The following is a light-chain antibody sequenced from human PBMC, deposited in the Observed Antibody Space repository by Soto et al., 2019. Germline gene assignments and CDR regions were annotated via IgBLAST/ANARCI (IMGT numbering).Light chain of an antibody. CDR1: QSISSY. CDR3: QQSYGTPPT. J-gene: IGKJ1*01. CDR2: AAS. Sequence: DIQMTQSPAARSASVGDRVTITCRASQSISSYLNWYQQKPGKAPKVLIYAASSLQSGVPSRFSGSGSGTDFTLTISSLQPEDFTTYYCQQSYGTPPTFGQGTKVDIK. V-gene: IGKV1-39*01.